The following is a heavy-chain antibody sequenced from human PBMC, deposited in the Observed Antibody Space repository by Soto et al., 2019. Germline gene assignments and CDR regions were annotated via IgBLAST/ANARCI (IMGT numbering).Heavy chain of an antibody. Sequence: QVQLVQSGAEVKKPGASVTDSCKASGYTSTNYGFSWIRQAPGQGHEWLRWFTAYNRDAVYAQKFQGRVTLTAETHTTTAYMELRSLTSDDTAVYYCATEPVPTNPGDNTVCCFDYWGQGTLVTVSS. J-gene: IGHJ4*02. CDR2: FTAYNRDA. CDR1: GYTSTNYG. V-gene: IGHV1-18*01. D-gene: IGHD1-20*01. CDR3: ATEPVPTNPGDNTVCCFDY.